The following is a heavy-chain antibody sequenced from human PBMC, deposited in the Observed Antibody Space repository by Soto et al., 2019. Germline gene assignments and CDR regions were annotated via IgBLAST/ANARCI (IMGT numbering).Heavy chain of an antibody. J-gene: IGHJ3*02. D-gene: IGHD6-6*01. CDR3: ARDGIAARPSAFDI. V-gene: IGHV1-3*01. Sequence: ASVKVSCKASGYTFTSYAMHWVRQAPGQRLEWMGWINAGNGNTKYSQKFQGRVTITRDTSASTAYMELSSLRSEDTAVYYCARDGIAARPSAFDIWGQGTMVTVSS. CDR2: INAGNGNT. CDR1: GYTFTSYA.